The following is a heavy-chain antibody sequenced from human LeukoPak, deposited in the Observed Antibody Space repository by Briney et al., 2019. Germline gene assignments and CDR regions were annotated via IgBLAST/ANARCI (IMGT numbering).Heavy chain of an antibody. CDR2: IRGSGAT. J-gene: IGHJ5*02. D-gene: IGHD3-10*01. CDR1: GFSVTNSY. V-gene: IGHV3-66*03. CDR3: VRDRAGTQDWVEFDP. Sequence: PGGSLRLSCAVSGFSVTNSYMDWVRQAPGKGPEWVSLIRGSGATLYADSVKGRFTISRDDSKNTVYLQMNSLRVEDTAVYFCVRDRAGTQDWVEFDPWGQGTLVTVSS.